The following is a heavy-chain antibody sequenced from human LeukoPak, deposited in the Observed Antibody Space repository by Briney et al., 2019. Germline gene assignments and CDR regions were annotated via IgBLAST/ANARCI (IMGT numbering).Heavy chain of an antibody. CDR3: ARVPTIFGGTNWFDP. J-gene: IGHJ5*02. CDR2: IIPIFGTA. D-gene: IGHD3-3*01. CDR1: GGTFSSYA. V-gene: IGHV1-69*05. Sequence: SVTVSCKASGGTFSSYAISWVRQAPGQGLEWMGGIIPIFGTANYAQKFQGRVTITTDESTSTAYMELSSLRSEDTAVYYCARVPTIFGGTNWFDPWGQGTLVTVSS.